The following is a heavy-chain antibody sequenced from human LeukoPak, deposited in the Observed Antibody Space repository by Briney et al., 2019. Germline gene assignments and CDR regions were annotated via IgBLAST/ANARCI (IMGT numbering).Heavy chain of an antibody. CDR1: GYTFTGYY. D-gene: IGHD5-18*01. CDR2: INPDSGGT. CDR3: AGQGVFGGYNYGYGY. J-gene: IGHJ4*02. V-gene: IGHV1-2*02. Sequence: ASVKVSCKASGYTFTGYYLHWVRQAPGEGLEWMGGINPDSGGTNYAQKFQGRVTMTRDTSISTAYMELSGLRSDDTAVYYCAGQGVFGGYNYGYGYWGQGTLVTVSS.